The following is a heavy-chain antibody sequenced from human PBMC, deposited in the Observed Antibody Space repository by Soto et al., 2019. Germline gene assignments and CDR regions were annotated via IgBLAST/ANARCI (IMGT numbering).Heavy chain of an antibody. Sequence: EVQLLESGGGLVQPGGSLGLSCAASGFTFSSYAMSWVRQAPGKGLEWVSAISGSGGSTYYADSVKGRFTISRDNSKNTLYLQMNSLRAEDTAVYYCAMGRGLVSAAAYFECWGQGTLVTVSS. J-gene: IGHJ4*02. CDR2: ISGSGGST. D-gene: IGHD2-2*01. CDR1: GFTFSSYA. CDR3: AMGRGLVSAAAYFEC. V-gene: IGHV3-23*01.